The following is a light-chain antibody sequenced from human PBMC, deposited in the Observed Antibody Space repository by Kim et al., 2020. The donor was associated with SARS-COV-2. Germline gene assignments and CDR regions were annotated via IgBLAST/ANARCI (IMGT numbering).Light chain of an antibody. V-gene: IGKV1-33*01. CDR3: QQYDHVLLYT. CDR2: YSS. J-gene: IGKJ2*01. Sequence: DIQLTQSPSSLSVSVGDRVTITCQASHDIRNYLNWYQQKPGKAPKLLIYYSSNLGTGVPSRFSGSGSGTDFTFTINSLRPEDIATYYCQQYDHVLLYTFGQGTKLEI. CDR1: HDIRNY.